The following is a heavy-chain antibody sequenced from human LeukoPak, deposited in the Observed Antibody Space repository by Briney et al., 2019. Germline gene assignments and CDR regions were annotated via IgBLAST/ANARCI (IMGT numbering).Heavy chain of an antibody. J-gene: IGHJ4*02. CDR2: ISYDGTNK. D-gene: IGHD5-12*01. Sequence: GRSLRLSCAASGFTFSSYAMHWVRQAPGKGLEWVAVISYDGTNKYYADSVKGRFTISRDNSRNTLYLQMDSLRAEDTAVYYCARALDIVAPLDYWGQGTLVTVSS. V-gene: IGHV3-30*04. CDR3: ARALDIVAPLDY. CDR1: GFTFSSYA.